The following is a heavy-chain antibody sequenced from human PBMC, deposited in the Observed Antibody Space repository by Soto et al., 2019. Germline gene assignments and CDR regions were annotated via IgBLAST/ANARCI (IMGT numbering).Heavy chain of an antibody. CDR3: ARYGIQYSGYESEDY. CDR1: GYTFTSYG. D-gene: IGHD5-12*01. CDR2: ISAYNGNT. Sequence: EASVKVSCKASGYTFTSYGISWVRQAPGQGLEWMGWISAYNGNTNYAQKLQGRVTMTTDTSTSTAYMELRSLRSDDTAVYYCARYGIQYSGYESEDYWGQGTLVTVSS. V-gene: IGHV1-18*01. J-gene: IGHJ4*02.